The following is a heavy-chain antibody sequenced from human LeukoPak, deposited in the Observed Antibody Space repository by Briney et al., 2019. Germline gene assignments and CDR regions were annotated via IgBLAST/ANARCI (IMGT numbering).Heavy chain of an antibody. CDR1: GYSISNGYY. J-gene: IGHJ4*02. CDR3: ARGKSKFDY. Sequence: KASETLSLTCTVSGYSISNGYYWGWIRPPPGKGLEWIGSIYHSGSIYYNPSLKSRVTISVDTSKNQLSLKLSSVTAADTAVYYCARGKSKFDYWGQGTLVTVSS. CDR2: IYHSGSI. V-gene: IGHV4-38-2*02.